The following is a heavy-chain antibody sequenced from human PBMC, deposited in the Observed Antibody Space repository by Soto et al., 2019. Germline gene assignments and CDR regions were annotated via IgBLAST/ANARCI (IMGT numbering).Heavy chain of an antibody. CDR3: ARTYCSGGSRYPGGNWFDP. J-gene: IGHJ5*02. D-gene: IGHD2-15*01. Sequence: SETLSLTCSVFGAYTSNYYWSWIRQPPGKGLEWIGYSHYSGSTNYSPSLKSRVTMSVDTSKNQFSLKLNSVTAADTAVYYCARTYCSGGSRYPGGNWFDPWGQGTLVTVSS. CDR2: SHYSGST. V-gene: IGHV4-59*01. CDR1: GAYTSNYY.